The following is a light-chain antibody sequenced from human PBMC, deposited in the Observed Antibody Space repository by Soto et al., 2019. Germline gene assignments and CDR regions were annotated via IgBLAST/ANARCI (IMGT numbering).Light chain of an antibody. CDR1: QSVSGS. CDR2: DAS. Sequence: EIVLAQSPGTLSLSPGERATLSCRASQSVSGSLGWYQQKPGQAPRLIIYDASVRATGIPARFSGSGSGTDFTLTISSLAPEDFAVYYCQEGTYWPAFGGGTKVDIK. V-gene: IGKV3-11*01. CDR3: QEGTYWPA. J-gene: IGKJ4*01.